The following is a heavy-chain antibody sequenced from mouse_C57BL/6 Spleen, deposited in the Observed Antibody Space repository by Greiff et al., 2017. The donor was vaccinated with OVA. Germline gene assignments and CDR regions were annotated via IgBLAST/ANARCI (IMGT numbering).Heavy chain of an antibody. V-gene: IGHV1-82*01. CDR2: IYPGDGDT. CDR1: GYAFSSSW. Sequence: SGPELVKPGASVKISCKASGYAFSSSWMNWVKQRPGKGLEWIGRIYPGDGDTNYNGKFKGKATLTADKSSSTAYMQLSSLTSEDSAVYFCARYFDYDDGYAMDYWGQGTSVTVSS. CDR3: ARYFDYDDGYAMDY. D-gene: IGHD2-4*01. J-gene: IGHJ4*01.